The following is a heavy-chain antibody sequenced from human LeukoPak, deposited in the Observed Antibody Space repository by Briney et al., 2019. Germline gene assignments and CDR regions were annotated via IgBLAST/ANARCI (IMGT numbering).Heavy chain of an antibody. D-gene: IGHD5-24*01. J-gene: IGHJ3*02. Sequence: EASVKVSCKASGGTFSSYAISWVRQAPGQGLEWMGWINPNSGGTNYAQKFQGWVTMTRDTSISTAYMGLSRLRSDDTAVYYCAREGDGYNYLENAFDIWGQGTMVTVSS. V-gene: IGHV1-2*04. CDR2: INPNSGGT. CDR1: GGTFSSYA. CDR3: AREGDGYNYLENAFDI.